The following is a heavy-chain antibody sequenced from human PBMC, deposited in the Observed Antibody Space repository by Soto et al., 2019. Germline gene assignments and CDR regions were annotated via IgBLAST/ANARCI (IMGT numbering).Heavy chain of an antibody. CDR1: GFTFSSYS. CDR3: ARAKRGGYGQGGSYYYYYGMDV. Sequence: PGGSLRLSCAASGFTFSSYSMNWVRQAPGKGLEWVSSISSSSSYKYYADSVKGRFTISRDNAKNSLYLQMNSLRAEDTTVYCCARAKRGGYGQGGSYYYYYGMDVWGQGTTVTVSS. CDR2: ISSSSSYK. V-gene: IGHV3-21*01. J-gene: IGHJ6*02. D-gene: IGHD3-16*01.